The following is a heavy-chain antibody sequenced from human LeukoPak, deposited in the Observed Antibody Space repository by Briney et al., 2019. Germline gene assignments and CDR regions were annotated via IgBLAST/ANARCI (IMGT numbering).Heavy chain of an antibody. CDR1: GYTFTDSL. V-gene: IGHV1-2*02. D-gene: IGHD3-16*01. Sequence: ASVKVSCKASGYTFTDSLLHWVRQAPGQGLEWMAWIHRNDGGTYSAQKFQGRVTTARDTSINTAYMELSGLTSDDTAVYYCGRGGWGGGSDAFDLWGQGTMVIVSS. CDR3: GRGGWGGGSDAFDL. CDR2: IHRNDGGT. J-gene: IGHJ3*01.